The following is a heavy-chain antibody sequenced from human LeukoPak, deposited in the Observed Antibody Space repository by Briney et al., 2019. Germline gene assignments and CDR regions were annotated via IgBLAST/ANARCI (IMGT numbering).Heavy chain of an antibody. Sequence: PGGSLRLSCAASGFTFSNYRMHWVRQAPGKGLEWVAVISNDGTNKYYADSVKGRFTISRDNSKNTLYLQMNSLRAEDTAVYYCARDSEVFGVVIVGRYYYYGMDVWGQGTTVTVSS. D-gene: IGHD3-3*01. CDR2: ISNDGTNK. J-gene: IGHJ6*02. CDR3: ARDSEVFGVVIVGRYYYYGMDV. CDR1: GFTFSNYR. V-gene: IGHV3-30-3*01.